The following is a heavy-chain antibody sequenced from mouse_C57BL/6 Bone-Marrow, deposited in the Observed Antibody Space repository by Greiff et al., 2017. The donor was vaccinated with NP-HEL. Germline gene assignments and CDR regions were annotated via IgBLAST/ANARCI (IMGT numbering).Heavy chain of an antibody. D-gene: IGHD2-1*01. V-gene: IGHV1-4*01. CDR3: ARSFLYWTWFAY. J-gene: IGHJ3*01. CDR1: GYTFTSYT. Sequence: VQLQQSGAELARPGASVKMSCKASGYTFTSYTMHWVKQRPGQGLEWIGYINPSSGYTKYNQKFKDKATLTADKSSSTAYMQLSSLTSEDSAVYYCARSFLYWTWFAYWGQGTLVTVSA. CDR2: INPSSGYT.